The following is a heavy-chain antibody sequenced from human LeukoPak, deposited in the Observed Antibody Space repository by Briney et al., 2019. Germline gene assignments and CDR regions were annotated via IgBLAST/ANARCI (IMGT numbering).Heavy chain of an antibody. CDR1: GGSISSSSYY. CDR2: IYYSGST. CDR3: ARDGGVDY. Sequence: PSETLSLTCTVSGGSISSSSYYWGWIRQPPGKGLEWIGSIYYSGSTYYNPSLKSRVTISVDTSKNQFSLKLSSVTAADTAVYYCARDGGVDYWGQGTLVTVSS. J-gene: IGHJ4*02. V-gene: IGHV4-39*07. D-gene: IGHD3-16*01.